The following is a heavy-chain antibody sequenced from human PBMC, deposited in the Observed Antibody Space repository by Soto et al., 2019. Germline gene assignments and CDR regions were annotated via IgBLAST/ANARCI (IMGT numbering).Heavy chain of an antibody. CDR1: GYTFTNYW. CDR2: IYPGDSDT. CDR3: AASIFYYGMDV. V-gene: IGHV5-51*03. Sequence: GESLKISCKGSGYTFTNYWIGWVRQMPGKGLEWMGIIYPGDSDTKYNPSFQGQVTISADESITTTYLQWSSLKASDTAIYYCAASIFYYGMDVWGQGTTVTSP. J-gene: IGHJ6*02.